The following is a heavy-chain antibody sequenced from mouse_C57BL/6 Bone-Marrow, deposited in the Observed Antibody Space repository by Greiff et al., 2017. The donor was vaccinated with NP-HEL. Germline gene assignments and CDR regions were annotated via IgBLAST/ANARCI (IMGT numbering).Heavy chain of an antibody. Sequence: VQLQQSGAELVKPGASVKLSCTASGFNIKDYYMHWVKQRTEQGLEWIGRIDPEDGETKYAPKFPGKATLPADTSATTADLHLSSRTSEDTAVYYWARVSTTVVASNYFDYWGQGTTLTVSS. CDR2: IDPEDGET. V-gene: IGHV14-2*01. J-gene: IGHJ2*01. D-gene: IGHD1-1*01. CDR3: ARVSTTVVASNYFDY. CDR1: GFNIKDYY.